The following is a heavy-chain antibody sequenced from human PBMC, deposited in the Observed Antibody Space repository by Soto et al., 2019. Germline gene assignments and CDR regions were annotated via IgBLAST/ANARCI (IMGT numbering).Heavy chain of an antibody. CDR1: GFTFCSYS. CDR2: ISSSSSYI. J-gene: IGHJ4*02. D-gene: IGHD6-19*01. V-gene: IGHV3-21*01. CDR3: ARASPLFIAVAGYDY. Sequence: GGSLRLSCAASGFTFCSYSMDWVRQAPGKGLEWVSSISSSSSYIYYADSVKGRFTISRDNAKNSLYLQMNSLRAEDTAVYYCARASPLFIAVAGYDYWGQGTLVTVSS.